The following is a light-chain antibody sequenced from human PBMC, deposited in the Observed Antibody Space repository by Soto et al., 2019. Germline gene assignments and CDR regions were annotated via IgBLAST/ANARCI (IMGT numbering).Light chain of an antibody. CDR3: QQYVSSVWT. CDR1: QSVTSNY. J-gene: IGKJ1*01. Sequence: EIVLTQSPGTLSLSPGERVTLSCRASQSVTSNYLAWYQQKPGQAPRLLIYDASGRATGIPDRFSGSGSGTDFTLTISRLEPEDVAVYYCQQYVSSVWTFGQGTKLEIK. CDR2: DAS. V-gene: IGKV3-20*01.